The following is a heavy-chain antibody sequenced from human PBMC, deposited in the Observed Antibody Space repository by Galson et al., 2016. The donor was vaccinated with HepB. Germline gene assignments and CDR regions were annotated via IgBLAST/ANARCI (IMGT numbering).Heavy chain of an antibody. CDR1: GFTFSSYA. J-gene: IGHJ3*02. CDR3: ARGRTTSCNSAFDI. V-gene: IGHV3-23*01. CDR2: ISGGGAST. D-gene: IGHD2-2*02. Sequence: SLRLSCAASGFTFSSYAMSWVRQAPGKGLEWVSVISGGGASTYYADSVKGRFTISRDNSKNTLYLQVNSLRVEDTAIYYCARGRTTSCNSAFDIWGQGTMVTVSS.